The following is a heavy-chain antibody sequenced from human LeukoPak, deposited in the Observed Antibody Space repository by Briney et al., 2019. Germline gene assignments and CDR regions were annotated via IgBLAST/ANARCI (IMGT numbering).Heavy chain of an antibody. J-gene: IGHJ4*02. CDR3: ARDTNYYDSSGYYLAF. D-gene: IGHD3-22*01. CDR1: GYTFTGYY. Sequence: RASVKVSCKASGYTFTGYYMHWVRQAPGQGLEWMGWINPNSGATNYAQKFQGRVTMTRDTSISTAYMELSRLRSDDTAVYYCARDTNYYDSSGYYLAFWGQGTLVTVSS. V-gene: IGHV1-2*02. CDR2: INPNSGAT.